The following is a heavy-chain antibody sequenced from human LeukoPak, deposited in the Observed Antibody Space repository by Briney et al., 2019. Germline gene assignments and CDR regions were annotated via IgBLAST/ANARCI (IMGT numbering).Heavy chain of an antibody. D-gene: IGHD2-2*01. Sequence: GGSLRLSCAASGFTFSNYWMNWVRQAPGKGLEWVSYISSSGTTISYADSVKGRFTISRDNANNSLYLQMNSLRAEDTAVYYCARDPLSTSSPVDYWGQGTLVTVSS. V-gene: IGHV3-48*04. CDR1: GFTFSNYW. CDR2: ISSSGTTI. J-gene: IGHJ4*02. CDR3: ARDPLSTSSPVDY.